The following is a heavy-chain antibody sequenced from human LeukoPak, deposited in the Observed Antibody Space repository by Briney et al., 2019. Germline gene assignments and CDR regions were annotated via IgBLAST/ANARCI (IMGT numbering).Heavy chain of an antibody. J-gene: IGHJ4*02. Sequence: SETLSLTCTVSGGSISSYYWSWIRQPAGKGLEWIGRINTSGSSNYNPSLRSRVTMSVDTSKNQFSLKLSSVTAADTAVYYCARDTLSGWYFFDYWGQGTLVTVSS. CDR3: ARDTLSGWYFFDY. D-gene: IGHD6-19*01. V-gene: IGHV4-4*07. CDR2: INTSGSS. CDR1: GGSISSYY.